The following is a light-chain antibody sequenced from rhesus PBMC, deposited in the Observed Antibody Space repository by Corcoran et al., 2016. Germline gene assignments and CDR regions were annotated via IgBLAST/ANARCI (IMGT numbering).Light chain of an antibody. J-gene: IGKJ3*01. CDR1: QGISSW. CDR3: QQYKNAPFN. CDR2: KAS. Sequence: DIQVTQSPSSLSASVGDRVTITCRVSQGISSWLAWYQQKPGEAPKLLIYKASSLQSGVPPRFSGSGSGTDFTLTIRRLQPEDFGTYYCQQYKNAPFNFGPGTKLDIK. V-gene: IGKV1-21*01.